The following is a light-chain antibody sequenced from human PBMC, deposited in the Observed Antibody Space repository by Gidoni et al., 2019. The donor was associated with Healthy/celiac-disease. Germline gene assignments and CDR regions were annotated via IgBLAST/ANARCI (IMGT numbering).Light chain of an antibody. CDR3: CSYAGSFVV. V-gene: IGLV2-11*02. Sequence: QSALTQPRSVSGSPGQSVTISCTGTSRDVGVYNYFSWYQPHPGKAPKLMLDDVSKRPSGVPDRFSGSRSGNTASLTISGLQAEDEADYYCCSYAGSFVVFGGGTKLTVL. J-gene: IGLJ2*01. CDR2: DVS. CDR1: SRDVGVYNY.